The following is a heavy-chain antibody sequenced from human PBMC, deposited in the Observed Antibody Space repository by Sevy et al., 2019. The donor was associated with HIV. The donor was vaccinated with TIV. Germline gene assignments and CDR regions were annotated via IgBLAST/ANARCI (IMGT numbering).Heavy chain of an antibody. D-gene: IGHD3-22*01. Sequence: GGSLRLSCAASGLTFTSYAMNWVRQAPGKGLEWVSTISGSGGSTYYGDSVKGRFTISRDNSKNTLYLQMSSLRAEDTGVYYCAKDRYEGSGYYPEGAFDIWGQGTKVTVSS. CDR2: ISGSGGST. CDR3: AKDRYEGSGYYPEGAFDI. J-gene: IGHJ3*02. CDR1: GLTFTSYA. V-gene: IGHV3-23*01.